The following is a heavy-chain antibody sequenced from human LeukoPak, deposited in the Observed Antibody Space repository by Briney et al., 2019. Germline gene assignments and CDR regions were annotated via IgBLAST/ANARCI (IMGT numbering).Heavy chain of an antibody. J-gene: IGHJ6*02. V-gene: IGHV3-30*04. CDR1: GFTFSSYA. CDR2: ISYDGSNK. Sequence: GGSLRLSCAASGFTFSSYAMHWVRQAPGKGLEWGAVISYDGSNKYYADSVKGRFTISRDNSKNTLYLQMNSLRAEDTAVYYCARELRSGAHLYYYYGMDVWGQGTTVTVSS. D-gene: IGHD2-15*01. CDR3: ARELRSGAHLYYYYGMDV.